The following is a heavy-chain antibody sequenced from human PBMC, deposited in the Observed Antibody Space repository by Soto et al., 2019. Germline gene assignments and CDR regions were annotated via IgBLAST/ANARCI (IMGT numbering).Heavy chain of an antibody. CDR2: IFVGSGNT. CDR1: GFTFPSSA. CDR3: AADPPDRRDGYEY. D-gene: IGHD5-12*01. V-gene: IGHV1-58*01. Sequence: VKVSCKASGFTFPSSAVQWVRQPSGRRLEWIGWIFVGSGNTNYAQKFLERVTITRDMSTSTAYMELSSMRSKDTAVYYCAADPPDRRDGYEYWGQGTLVTVSS. J-gene: IGHJ4*02.